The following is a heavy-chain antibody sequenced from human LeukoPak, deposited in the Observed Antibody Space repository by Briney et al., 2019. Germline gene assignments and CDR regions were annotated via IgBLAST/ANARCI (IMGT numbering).Heavy chain of an antibody. J-gene: IGHJ4*02. CDR1: GFTFSSYA. CDR2: ISYDGSNK. CDR3: ARDRLITYYYDSSGYYPGY. V-gene: IGHV3-30*04. Sequence: GGSLRLSCAASGFTFSSYAMLWVSQAPGKGLEWVAVISYDGSNKYYADSVKGRFTISRDNSKNTLYLQMNSLRAEDTAVYYCARDRLITYYYDSSGYYPGYWGQGTLVSVSS. D-gene: IGHD3-22*01.